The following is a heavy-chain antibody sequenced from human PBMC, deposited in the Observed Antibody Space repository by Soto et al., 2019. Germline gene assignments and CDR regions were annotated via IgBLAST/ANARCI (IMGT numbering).Heavy chain of an antibody. CDR1: GFTFSSYG. Sequence: SGGSLRLSCAASGFTFSSYGMHWVRQAPGKGLEWVAVIWYDGSNKYYADSVKGRFTISRDNSKNTLYLQMNSLRAEDTAVYYCARDTAMASTYYYYGMDVWGQGTTVTVSS. CDR2: IWYDGSNK. D-gene: IGHD5-18*01. V-gene: IGHV3-33*01. J-gene: IGHJ6*02. CDR3: ARDTAMASTYYYYGMDV.